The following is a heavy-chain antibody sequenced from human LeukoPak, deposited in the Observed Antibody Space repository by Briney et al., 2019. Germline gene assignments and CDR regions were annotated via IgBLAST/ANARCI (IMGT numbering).Heavy chain of an antibody. V-gene: IGHV3-30*02. CDR3: AKVDFSTYYFDY. CDR1: GFTFSNAW. Sequence: GGSLRLSCAASGFTFSNAWMSWVRQAPGKGLEWVAFIRYDGSNKYYADSVKGRFTISRDNSKNTLYLQMNSLRAEDTAVYYCAKVDFSTYYFDYWGQGTLVTVSS. D-gene: IGHD2-2*01. CDR2: IRYDGSNK. J-gene: IGHJ4*02.